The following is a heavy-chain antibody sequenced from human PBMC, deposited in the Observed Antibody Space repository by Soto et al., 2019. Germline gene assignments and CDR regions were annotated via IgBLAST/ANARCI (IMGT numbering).Heavy chain of an antibody. D-gene: IGHD2-2*01. CDR3: AKGRSIIVVTDAYDI. CDR1: GYSFDDYS. V-gene: IGHV3-9*01. J-gene: IGHJ3*02. CDR2: LSWNSGFS. Sequence: SLRLSCGGSGYSFDDYSMQWVRQAPGKGPEWVASLSWNSGFSGYADSVKGRFTISRDNAQSSVHLQMNNLRTEDTALYYCAKGRSIIVVTDAYDIWGQGTMVTVSS.